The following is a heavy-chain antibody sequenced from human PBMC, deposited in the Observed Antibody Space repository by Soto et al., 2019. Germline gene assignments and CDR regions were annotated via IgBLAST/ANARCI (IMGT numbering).Heavy chain of an antibody. J-gene: IGHJ4*02. V-gene: IGHV3-23*01. CDR2: ISGSGGST. Sequence: VQLLESGGGLVQPGGSLRLSCAASGFTFSSYGMSWVRQAPGKGLQWVSGISGSGGSTYYADSVKGRFTISRDISKNTLYLQMNSLRAEDTAVYYCARSTLGCGGDCFRFDYWGQGTLVTVSS. CDR3: ARSTLGCGGDCFRFDY. D-gene: IGHD2-21*01. CDR1: GFTFSSYG.